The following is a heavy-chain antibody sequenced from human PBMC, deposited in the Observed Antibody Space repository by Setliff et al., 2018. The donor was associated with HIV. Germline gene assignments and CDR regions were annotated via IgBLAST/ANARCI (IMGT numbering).Heavy chain of an antibody. Sequence: PSETLSLTCSVFRGSLSSGGYYWSWIRQHPGKGLEWLGYSYHSGSPSYNPSLKSRTTISVDTYKNEFSLKLSSVTAADTAVYYCARMGAARPLYYYGMDVWGRGTTVTVSS. V-gene: IGHV4-31*03. CDR1: RGSLSSGGYY. J-gene: IGHJ6*02. D-gene: IGHD6-6*01. CDR2: SYHSGSP. CDR3: ARMGAARPLYYYGMDV.